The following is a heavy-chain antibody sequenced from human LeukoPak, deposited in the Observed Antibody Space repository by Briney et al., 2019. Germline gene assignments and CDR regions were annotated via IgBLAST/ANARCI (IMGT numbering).Heavy chain of an antibody. J-gene: IGHJ4*02. Sequence: PGGSLRLSCTVSGFTVSSNSMSWVRQAPGKGLEWVSFIYSDNTHYSDSVKGRFTISRDNAKNSLYLQMNSLRAEDTAVYYCARITWLSAAGTEGNFDYWGQGTLVTVSS. D-gene: IGHD6-13*01. CDR3: ARITWLSAAGTEGNFDY. V-gene: IGHV3-53*01. CDR2: IYSDNT. CDR1: GFTVSSNS.